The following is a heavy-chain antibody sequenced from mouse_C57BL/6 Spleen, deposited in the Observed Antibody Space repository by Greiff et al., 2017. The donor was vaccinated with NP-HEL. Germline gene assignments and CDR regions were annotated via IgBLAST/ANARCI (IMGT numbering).Heavy chain of an antibody. CDR3: TRKTAYYYGSSPAWFAY. CDR1: GYTFTDYE. D-gene: IGHD1-1*01. Sequence: VKLQQSGAELVRPGASVTLSCKASGYTFTDYEMHWVKQTPVHGLEWIGAIDPETGGTAYNQKFKGKAILTADKSSSTAYMELRSLTSEDSAVYYCTRKTAYYYGSSPAWFAYWGQGTLVTVSA. V-gene: IGHV1-15*01. J-gene: IGHJ3*01. CDR2: IDPETGGT.